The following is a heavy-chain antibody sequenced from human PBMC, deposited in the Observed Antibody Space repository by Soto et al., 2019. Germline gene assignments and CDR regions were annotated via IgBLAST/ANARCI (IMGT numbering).Heavy chain of an antibody. CDR3: ARRIAENTGHAMDV. CDR2: INKGGSVV. D-gene: IGHD2-15*01. Sequence: GGSLRLSCADSGFTFSDYYMTWLRQAPGEGLEWLSYINKGGSVVDYADSMKGRFTSSRDNAKNSLCLQINSLRVEDTTGYDCARRIAENTGHAMDVWGPGTTVTVSS. CDR1: GFTFSDYY. V-gene: IGHV3-11*01. J-gene: IGHJ6*02.